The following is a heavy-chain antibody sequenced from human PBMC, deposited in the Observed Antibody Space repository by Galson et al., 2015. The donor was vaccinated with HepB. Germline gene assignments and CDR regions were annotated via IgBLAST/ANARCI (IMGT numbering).Heavy chain of an antibody. V-gene: IGHV3-48*01. D-gene: IGHD3-3*01. CDR2: ISRSSSAI. Sequence: SLRLSCAASGFTYSTYSMNWVRQAPGKGLEWVSYISRSSSAIYYADSVKGRFTISRDNAKNSLYLQMYSLRVEDTAVYYCARSRFDFWSGYDYYMDVWGKGTTVTVSS. J-gene: IGHJ6*03. CDR3: ARSRFDFWSGYDYYMDV. CDR1: GFTYSTYS.